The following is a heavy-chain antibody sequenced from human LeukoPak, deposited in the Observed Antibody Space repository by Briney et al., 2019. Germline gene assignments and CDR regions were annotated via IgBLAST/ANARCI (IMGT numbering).Heavy chain of an antibody. D-gene: IGHD5-18*01. V-gene: IGHV3-21*04. CDR2: ISSFSSYI. J-gene: IGHJ4*02. Sequence: GGSLRLSCAASEFTFSSYNMNWVRQAPGKGLEWVSSISSFSSYIYYADSVKGRFTISKDNAKNSLYLQMSSLRSDDTAVYYCARVPRGYSYGPQFDYWGQGTLVTVSS. CDR3: ARVPRGYSYGPQFDY. CDR1: EFTFSSYN.